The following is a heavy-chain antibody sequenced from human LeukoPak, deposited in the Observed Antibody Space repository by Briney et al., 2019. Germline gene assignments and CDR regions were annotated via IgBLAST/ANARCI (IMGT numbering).Heavy chain of an antibody. CDR2: MYSGGSI. CDR3: TRTYYYGSGFYGMDV. V-gene: IGHV3-66*01. D-gene: IGHD3-10*01. CDR1: GFTVSSNY. Sequence: GGSLRLSCVASGFTVSSNYMSWVRQAPGKGLEWVSVMYSGGSIYYADSVRGRFTISRDNSKNTLYLQMNSRRAEDTAVYYCTRTYYYGSGFYGMDVWGQGTTVTVSS. J-gene: IGHJ6*02.